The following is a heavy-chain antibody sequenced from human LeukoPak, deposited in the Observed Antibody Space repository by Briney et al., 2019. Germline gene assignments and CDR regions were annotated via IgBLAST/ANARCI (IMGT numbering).Heavy chain of an antibody. J-gene: IGHJ4*02. CDR1: GYTLTELS. V-gene: IGHV1-24*01. CDR2: FDPEDGET. D-gene: IGHD6-13*01. CDR3: ARYSSSWFPFDY. Sequence: ASVKVSCKVSGYTLTELSMHWVRQAPGKGLEWMGGFDPEDGETIYAQKFQGRVTMTEGTSTDTAYMELSRLRSDDTAVYYCARYSSSWFPFDYWGQGTLVTVSS.